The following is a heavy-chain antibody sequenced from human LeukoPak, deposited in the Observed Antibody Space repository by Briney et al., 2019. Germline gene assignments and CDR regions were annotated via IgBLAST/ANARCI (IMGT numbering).Heavy chain of an antibody. CDR3: ARANYYGSGSYYPYYYYYYGMDV. CDR1: GGSISSYY. CDR2: IYYTGST. J-gene: IGHJ6*02. V-gene: IGHV4-59*12. Sequence: PSETLSLTCTVSGGSISSYYWNWIRQPPGKGLEWIGYIYYTGSTNYNPSLKSRVTISVDTSKNQFSLKLSSVTAADTAVYYCARANYYGSGSYYPYYYYYYGMDVWGQGTTVTVSS. D-gene: IGHD3-10*01.